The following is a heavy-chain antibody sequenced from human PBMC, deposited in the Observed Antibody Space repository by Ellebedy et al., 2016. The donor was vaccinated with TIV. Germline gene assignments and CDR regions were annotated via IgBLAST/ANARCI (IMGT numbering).Heavy chain of an antibody. Sequence: PGGSLRLSCTASGFTFSDYSMTWVRQAPGKGLEWVANIKKDGNEKYYGDSVKGRFTFSRDNAKNSLYLLMNSLRAEDTAVYYCARSRSGTVVHHPFDEWGQGTLVTVSS. CDR2: IKKDGNEK. CDR1: GFTFSDYS. CDR3: ARSRSGTVVHHPFDE. D-gene: IGHD2-8*02. J-gene: IGHJ4*02. V-gene: IGHV3-7*03.